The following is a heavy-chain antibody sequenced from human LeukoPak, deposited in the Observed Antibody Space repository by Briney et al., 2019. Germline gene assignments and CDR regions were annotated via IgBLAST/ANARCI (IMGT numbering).Heavy chain of an antibody. CDR2: IYYSGST. Sequence: SQTLSLTCTVSGGSISSYYWSWIRQPPGKGLEWIGYIYYSGSTNYNPSLKSRVTISVDTSKNQFSLKLSSVTAADTAVYYCAGHHPRNTVDFWGQGTLVTVSS. D-gene: IGHD2/OR15-2a*01. CDR3: AGHHPRNTVDF. CDR1: GGSISSYY. J-gene: IGHJ4*02. V-gene: IGHV4-59*08.